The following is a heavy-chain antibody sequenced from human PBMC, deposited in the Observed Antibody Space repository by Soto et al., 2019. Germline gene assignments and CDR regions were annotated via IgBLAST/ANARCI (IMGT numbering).Heavy chain of an antibody. CDR3: AATLLDIVVVPAAHTGDYYYYGMDV. CDR1: GYTFTSYA. D-gene: IGHD2-2*03. J-gene: IGHJ6*02. V-gene: IGHV1-3*01. CDR2: INAGNGNT. Sequence: ASVKVSCKASGYTFTSYAMHWVRQAPGQRLEWKGWINAGNGNTKYSQKFQGRVTITRDMSTSTAYMELSSLRSEDTAVYYCAATLLDIVVVPAAHTGDYYYYGMDVWGQGTTVTVSS.